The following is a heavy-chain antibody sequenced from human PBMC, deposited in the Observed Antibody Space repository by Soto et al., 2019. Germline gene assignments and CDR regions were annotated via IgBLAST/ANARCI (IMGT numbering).Heavy chain of an antibody. CDR3: AKNVGGARAFDI. D-gene: IGHD2-21*01. CDR1: AFGFSDSY. V-gene: IGHV3-11*06. Sequence: QLVESGGGLVKPGGSLRLSCAASAFGFSDSYLSWIRQAPGKGLEWVSYISSGSRYTVYADSVKGRFTISRDNAKDSLFLQMNSLTAEDTAVYYCAKNVGGARAFDIWGQGTMVTVSS. J-gene: IGHJ3*02. CDR2: ISSGSRYT.